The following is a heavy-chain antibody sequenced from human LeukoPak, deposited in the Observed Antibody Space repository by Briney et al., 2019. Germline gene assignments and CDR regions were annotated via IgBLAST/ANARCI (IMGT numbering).Heavy chain of an antibody. CDR2: IIPIFGTA. Sequence: ASVKVSCKASGGTFSSYAISWVRQAPGQGLEWMGGIIPIFGTANYAQKFQGRVTITADKSTSTAYMELSSLSSEDTAVYYCASPPEDIVGGAFDYWGQGTLVTVSS. D-gene: IGHD2-15*01. J-gene: IGHJ4*02. CDR1: GGTFSSYA. CDR3: ASPPEDIVGGAFDY. V-gene: IGHV1-69*06.